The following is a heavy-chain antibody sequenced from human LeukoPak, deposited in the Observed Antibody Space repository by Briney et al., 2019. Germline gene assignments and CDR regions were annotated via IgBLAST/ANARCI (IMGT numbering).Heavy chain of an antibody. Sequence: KPGGSLRLSCAASGFTFSSYGMSWVRQAPGKGLEWVSGISGSGGSTYYADSVKGRFTISRDNSKNTLYLQMNSLRAEDTAVYYCVKVPLRTGLKYFDYWGQGTLVTVSS. CDR2: ISGSGGST. D-gene: IGHD3/OR15-3a*01. CDR1: GFTFSSYG. J-gene: IGHJ4*02. CDR3: VKVPLRTGLKYFDY. V-gene: IGHV3-23*01.